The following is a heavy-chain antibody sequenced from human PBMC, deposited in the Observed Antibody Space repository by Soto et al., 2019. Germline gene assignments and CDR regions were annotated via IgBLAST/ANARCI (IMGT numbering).Heavy chain of an antibody. CDR3: ARSNWYVDL. CDR1: GGSISSYY. Sequence: QVQLQESGPGLVKPSETLSLTCTVSGGSISSYYWSWIRQPPGKGLEWIGYIYYRGSTNYNPSLKSRVTISVDTSKNQFSLKLSSVTAADTAMYYCARSNWYVDLWGRGTLVTVSS. CDR2: IYYRGST. V-gene: IGHV4-59*01. J-gene: IGHJ2*01.